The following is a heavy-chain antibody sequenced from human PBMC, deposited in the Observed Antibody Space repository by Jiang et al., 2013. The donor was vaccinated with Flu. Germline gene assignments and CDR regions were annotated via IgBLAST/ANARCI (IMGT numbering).Heavy chain of an antibody. CDR2: IVVGSGNT. CDR1: GFTFTSSA. D-gene: IGHD2-15*01. Sequence: SGAEVKKPGTSVKVSCKASGFTFTSSAMQWVRQARGQRLEWIGWIVVGSGNTNYAQKFQERVTITRDMSTSTAYMELSSLRSEDTAVYYCAAPSSPIYCSGGSCYGRIQLWGMDVWGQGTTVTVSS. V-gene: IGHV1-58*02. CDR3: AAPSSPIYCSGGSCYGRIQLWGMDV. J-gene: IGHJ6*02.